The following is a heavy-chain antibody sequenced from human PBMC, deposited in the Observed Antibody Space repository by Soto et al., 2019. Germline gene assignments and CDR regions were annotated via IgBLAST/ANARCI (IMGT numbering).Heavy chain of an antibody. J-gene: IGHJ6*02. Sequence: PGESLKISCKGSGYSFTIYWIGWVRQMPGKGLEWMGIVYPCDSDTRCSPSFQGQVTISADKSISTAYLQWSSLKASDTAMYYCARHGPRVYYDNSDYYYYGMDVWGQGTTVTVSS. CDR3: ARHGPRVYYDNSDYYYYGMDV. CDR1: GYSFTIYW. D-gene: IGHD3-22*01. V-gene: IGHV5-51*01. CDR2: VYPCDSDT.